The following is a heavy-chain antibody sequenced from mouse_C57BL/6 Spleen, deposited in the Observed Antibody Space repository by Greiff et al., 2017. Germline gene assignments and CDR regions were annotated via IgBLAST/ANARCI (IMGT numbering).Heavy chain of an antibody. J-gene: IGHJ4*01. CDR2: ISSGSSTI. Sequence: EVMLVESGGGLVKPGGSLKLSCAASGFTFSDYGMHWVRQAPEKGLEWVAYISSGSSTIYYADTVKGRFTISRDNAKNTLFLQMTSLRSEDTAIYYCASPITTVVERYAMDYWGQGTSVTVSS. CDR1: GFTFSDYG. CDR3: ASPITTVVERYAMDY. V-gene: IGHV5-17*01. D-gene: IGHD1-1*01.